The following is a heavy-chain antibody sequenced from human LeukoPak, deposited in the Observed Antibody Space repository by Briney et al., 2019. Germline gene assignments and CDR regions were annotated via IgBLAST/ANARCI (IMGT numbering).Heavy chain of an antibody. CDR1: GYSISSGYY. CDR2: IYYSGST. D-gene: IGHD3-3*01. J-gene: IGHJ5*02. CDR3: ARIRFLEWYNWFDP. V-gene: IGHV4-61*01. Sequence: SETLSLTCTVSGYSISSGYYWSWIRQPPGKGLEWIGYIYYSGSTNYNPSLKSRVTISVDTSKNQFSLKLSSVTAADTAVYYCARIRFLEWYNWFDPWGQGTLVTVSS.